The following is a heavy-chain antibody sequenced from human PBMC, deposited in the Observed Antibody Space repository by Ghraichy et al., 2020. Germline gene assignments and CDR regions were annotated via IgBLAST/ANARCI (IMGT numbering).Heavy chain of an antibody. CDR2: IYYSGST. CDR3: ARSHYYDSSGSSTNWFDP. CDR1: GGSITSGSYY. D-gene: IGHD3-22*01. Sequence: SQTLSLTCTVSGGSITSGSYYWGWIRQPPGKSLEWIGNIYYSGSTYYNPSLKSRVTISVDTSKNQFSLKLNSVTAADTAVYYCARSHYYDSSGSSTNWFDPWGQGTLVTVSS. J-gene: IGHJ5*02. V-gene: IGHV4-39*01.